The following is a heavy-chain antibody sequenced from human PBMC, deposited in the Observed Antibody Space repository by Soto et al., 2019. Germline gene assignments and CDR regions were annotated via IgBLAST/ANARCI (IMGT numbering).Heavy chain of an antibody. CDR3: ARLVRGDYNFDY. J-gene: IGHJ4*02. CDR1: GGSISSYY. CDR2: IYYSGST. Sequence: PSETLSLTCTVSGGSISSYYWIWIRQPPGKGLEWIGYIYYSGSTNYNPSLKSRVTISVDTSKNQFSLKLSSVTAADTAVYYCARLVRGDYNFDYWGQGTLVTVSS. D-gene: IGHD4-17*01. V-gene: IGHV4-59*01.